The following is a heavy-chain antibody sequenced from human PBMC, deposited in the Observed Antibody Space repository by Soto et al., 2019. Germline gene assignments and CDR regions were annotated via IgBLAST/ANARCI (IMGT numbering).Heavy chain of an antibody. J-gene: IGHJ5*02. CDR2: LLRSGSSA. CDR1: GFTFRNYA. D-gene: IGHD4-17*01. Sequence: GSLRLSCAASGFTFRNYAMTWARQAPGKGLEWVSSLLRSGSSAYYADSVRGRFTISSDTSANSLYLQMDNLRAEDTAIYYCAKDAISGDGIWLMDSWGQGTVVTVSS. V-gene: IGHV3-23*01. CDR3: AKDAISGDGIWLMDS.